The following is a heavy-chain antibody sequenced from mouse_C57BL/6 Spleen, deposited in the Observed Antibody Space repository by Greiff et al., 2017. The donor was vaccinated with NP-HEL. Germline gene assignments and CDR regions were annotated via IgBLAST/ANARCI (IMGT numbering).Heavy chain of an antibody. V-gene: IGHV5-15*04. J-gene: IGHJ4*01. CDR3: ARHDYDYDDTMDY. D-gene: IGHD2-4*01. CDR2: ISNLAYSI. Sequence: EVKLVESGGGLVQPGGSLKLSCAASGFTFSDYGMAWVRQAPRKGPEWVAFISNLAYSIYYADTVTGRFTISRENAKNTLYLEMSSLRSEDTAMYYCARHDYDYDDTMDYWGQGTSVTVSS. CDR1: GFTFSDYG.